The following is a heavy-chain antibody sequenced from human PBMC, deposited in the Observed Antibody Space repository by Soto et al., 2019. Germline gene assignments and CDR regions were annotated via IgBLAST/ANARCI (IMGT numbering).Heavy chain of an antibody. CDR1: GGSISSSSYY. CDR2: IYYSGST. Sequence: QLQLQESGPGLVKPSETLSLTCTVSGGSISSSSYYWGWIRQPPGKGLEWIGSIYYSGSTYYNPSLKSRVTISVDTSKNQFSLKRSSVTAADTAVYYCARLGDYSNYYYYYYYMDVWGKGTTVTVSS. CDR3: ARLGDYSNYYYYYYYMDV. D-gene: IGHD4-4*01. V-gene: IGHV4-39*01. J-gene: IGHJ6*03.